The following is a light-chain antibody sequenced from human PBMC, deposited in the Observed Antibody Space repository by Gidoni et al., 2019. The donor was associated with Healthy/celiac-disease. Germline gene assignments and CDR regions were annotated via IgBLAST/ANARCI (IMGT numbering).Light chain of an antibody. CDR1: QDISNY. V-gene: IGKV1-33*01. Sequence: DIQITQSPSPLSASVGDRVTITCQASQDISNYLNWYQQKPGKAPKLLIYDASNLETGVPSRFSGSGSGTDFTFTISSLQPEDIATYYCQQYDNHPFTFGPGTKVEIK. J-gene: IGKJ3*01. CDR3: QQYDNHPFT. CDR2: DAS.